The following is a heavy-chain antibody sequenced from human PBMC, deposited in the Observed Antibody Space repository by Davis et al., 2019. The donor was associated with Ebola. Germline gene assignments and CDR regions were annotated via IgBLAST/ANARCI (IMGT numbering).Heavy chain of an antibody. J-gene: IGHJ4*02. CDR1: GGSISSHY. D-gene: IGHD3-9*01. CDR3: AREVDDILTG. Sequence: PGGSLRLFCTVSGGSISSHYWSWIRQPPGKGLEWIGYIYYSGSTNYNPSLKSRVTISVDTSKNQFSLKLSSVTAADTAVYYCAREVDDILTGWGQGTLVTVSS. CDR2: IYYSGST. V-gene: IGHV4-59*11.